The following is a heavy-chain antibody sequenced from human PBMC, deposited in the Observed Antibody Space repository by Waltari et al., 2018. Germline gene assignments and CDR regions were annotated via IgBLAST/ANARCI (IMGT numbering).Heavy chain of an antibody. Sequence: QVQLVQSGAEVKNPGSTLKVSCKTSGGAFSTYAISWVRQAPGQGLEWMGASHRLGTADYSQKFQGRITITADEATSTAYMELSGLKADDTAVYYCATFGGNSNWFDPWGQGTLVTVSS. D-gene: IGHD3-3*01. CDR3: ATFGGNSNWFDP. CDR1: GGAFSTYA. CDR2: ASHRLGTA. J-gene: IGHJ5*02. V-gene: IGHV1-69*01.